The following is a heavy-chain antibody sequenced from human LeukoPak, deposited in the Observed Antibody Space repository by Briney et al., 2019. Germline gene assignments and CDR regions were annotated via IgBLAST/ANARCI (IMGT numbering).Heavy chain of an antibody. V-gene: IGHV3-23*01. CDR3: AKAISAYGDYNYFDY. CDR1: GFTFSSYA. Sequence: GGSLRLSCAASGFTFSSYAMSWVRQAPGKGLEWVSAISGSGGGTYYADSVKGRFTISRDNSKNTLYLQMNSLRAEDTAVYYCAKAISAYGDYNYFDYWGQGTLVTVSS. CDR2: ISGSGGGT. J-gene: IGHJ4*02. D-gene: IGHD4-17*01.